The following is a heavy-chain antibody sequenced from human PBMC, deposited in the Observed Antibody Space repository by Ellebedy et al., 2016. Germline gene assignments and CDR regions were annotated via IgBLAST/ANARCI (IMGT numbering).Heavy chain of an antibody. D-gene: IGHD5-12*01. J-gene: IGHJ4*02. Sequence: SETLSLTCTVSGDSVTTRSHYWGWIRQPPGKGLEWIASIRYDGHTYNNLSLKSRVTISIATSKNQFSLTLSSLPAADATVYFCARGVAGGYYADYWGQGTLVTVSS. CDR2: IRYDGHT. CDR3: ARGVAGGYYADY. CDR1: GDSVTTRSHY. V-gene: IGHV4-39*07.